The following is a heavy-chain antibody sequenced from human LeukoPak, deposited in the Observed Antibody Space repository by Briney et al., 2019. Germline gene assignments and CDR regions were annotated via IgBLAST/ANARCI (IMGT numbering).Heavy chain of an antibody. CDR2: MNPNSGNT. D-gene: IGHD1-26*01. CDR1: GYTFTSYD. V-gene: IGHV1-8*01. J-gene: IGHJ3*02. CDR3: TISGYSGSYDAFDI. Sequence: ASVKVSCKASGYTFTSYDINWVRQATGQGLGLMGWMNPNSGNTGYAQKFQGRVTMTRNTSISTAYMELSSLRSEDTAVYYCTISGYSGSYDAFDIWGQGTMVTVSS.